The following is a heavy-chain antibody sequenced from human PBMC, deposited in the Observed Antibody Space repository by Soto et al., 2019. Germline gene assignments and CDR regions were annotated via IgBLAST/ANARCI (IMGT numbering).Heavy chain of an antibody. D-gene: IGHD1-1*01. CDR3: ARRLLDTTGRGGMDV. V-gene: IGHV1-69*14. J-gene: IGHJ6*02. CDR1: GGTFSSYA. Sequence: QVQLVQSGAEVKKPGSSVKVSCKASGGTFSSYAISWVRQAPGQGLEWMGGIIPIFGTANYAQKFQGRVTIXADTSXXTAYMELSSLRSEDTAVYYCARRLLDTTGRGGMDVWGQGTTVTVCS. CDR2: IIPIFGTA.